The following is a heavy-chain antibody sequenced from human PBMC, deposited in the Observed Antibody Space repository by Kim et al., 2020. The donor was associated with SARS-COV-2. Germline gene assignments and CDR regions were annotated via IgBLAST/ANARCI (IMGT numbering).Heavy chain of an antibody. V-gene: IGHV3-30*02. J-gene: IGHJ4*02. D-gene: IGHD3-3*01. Sequence: KGRFTISRDNSKNTLYLQMNSLRAEDTAVYYCAKDSVINYDFWSGYFYDYWGQGTLVTVSS. CDR3: AKDSVINYDFWSGYFYDY.